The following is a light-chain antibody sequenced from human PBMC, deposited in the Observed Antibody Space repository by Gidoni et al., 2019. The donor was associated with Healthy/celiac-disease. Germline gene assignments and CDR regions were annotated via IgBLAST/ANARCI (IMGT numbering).Light chain of an antibody. J-gene: IGKJ4*01. CDR2: AAS. V-gene: IGKV1-39*01. CDR1: QSISSY. CDR3: QQSYSTLRT. Sequence: DIQMTQSPSSLSASVGDRVTITCRASQSISSYLNWYQQKPGKAPKLLIYAASSLQSGVLSRFSGSGSGTDFTLTISSLQPEDFATYYCQQSYSTLRTFXGXTKVXIK.